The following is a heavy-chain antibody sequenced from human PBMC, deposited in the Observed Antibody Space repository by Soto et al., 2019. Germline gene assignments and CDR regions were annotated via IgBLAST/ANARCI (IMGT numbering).Heavy chain of an antibody. D-gene: IGHD1-26*01. Sequence: QVQLVESGGGVVQPGRSLRLSCTASGFSFSSYGMHWVRQAPGKGLEWVPLISYDGSNRFYADSVKGRFTISRDNSKNTLYLQMNSLRAEDTAVYYCAKDLFSGGSYPNWFDPWGQGTLVTVSS. J-gene: IGHJ5*02. CDR2: ISYDGSNR. CDR3: AKDLFSGGSYPNWFDP. V-gene: IGHV3-30*18. CDR1: GFSFSSYG.